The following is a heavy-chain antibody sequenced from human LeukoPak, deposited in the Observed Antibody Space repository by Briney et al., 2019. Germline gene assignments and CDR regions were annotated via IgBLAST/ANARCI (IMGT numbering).Heavy chain of an antibody. CDR2: IIPIFGTA. CDR1: GGTFSSYA. Sequence: SVKVSCKASGGTFSSYAISWVRQAPGQGLEWMGGIIPIFGTANYAQKFQGRVTITTDESTSTAYMELSSLRSEDTAVYYCARDNYAGANWFDPWGQGTLVTVFS. D-gene: IGHD1-7*01. V-gene: IGHV1-69*05. J-gene: IGHJ5*02. CDR3: ARDNYAGANWFDP.